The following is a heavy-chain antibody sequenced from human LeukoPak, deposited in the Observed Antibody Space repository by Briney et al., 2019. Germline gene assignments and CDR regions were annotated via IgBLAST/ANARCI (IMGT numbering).Heavy chain of an antibody. CDR3: AKVETSGGANCYALDY. CDR1: GFTFSSYA. D-gene: IGHD2-2*01. CDR2: VSGSDGST. Sequence: PGGSLRLYCAASGFTFSSYAMTWVRQAPDKGLEWVSAVSGSDGSTYYADSVKGRFTISRDDSQNTLYLQMNSLSAEDTAVYYCAKVETSGGANCYALDYWGQGTLVTVSP. J-gene: IGHJ4*02. V-gene: IGHV3-23*01.